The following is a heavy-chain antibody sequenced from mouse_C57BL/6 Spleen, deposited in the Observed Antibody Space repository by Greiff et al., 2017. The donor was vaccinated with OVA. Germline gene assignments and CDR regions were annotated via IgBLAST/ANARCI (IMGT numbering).Heavy chain of an antibody. V-gene: IGHV5-17*01. CDR3: ARTWDY. CDR1: GFTFSDYG. Sequence: EVKVVESGGGLVKPGGSLKLSCAASGFTFSDYGMHWVRQAPEKGLEWVAYISSGSSTIYYADTVKGRFTISRDNAKNTLFLQMTSLRSEDTAMYYCARTWDYWGQGTTLTVSS. J-gene: IGHJ2*01. CDR2: ISSGSSTI.